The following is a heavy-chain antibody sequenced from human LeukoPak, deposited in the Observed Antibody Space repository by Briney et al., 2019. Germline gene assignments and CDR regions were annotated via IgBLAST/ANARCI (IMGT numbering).Heavy chain of an antibody. J-gene: IGHJ4*02. Sequence: SETLSLTCTVSGYSISSGDYYWSWIRQPPGKGLEWIGYIYYRGSTYYNPSLKSRVTISVDTSKNQFSLKLSSVTAADTAVYYCAREMITFGGVIVGFDYWGQGTLVTVSS. CDR3: AREMITFGGVIVGFDY. V-gene: IGHV4-30-4*01. CDR2: IYYRGST. CDR1: GYSISSGDYY. D-gene: IGHD3-16*02.